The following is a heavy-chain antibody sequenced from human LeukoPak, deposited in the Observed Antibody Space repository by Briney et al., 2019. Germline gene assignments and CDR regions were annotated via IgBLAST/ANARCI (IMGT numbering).Heavy chain of an antibody. V-gene: IGHV3-23*01. Sequence: GGSLRLSRAASGFTFTNYAMTWVRQAPGKGLEWVSGISEGVGNTYYADPVKGRFTISRDHSKNTLYLQMNSLRAEDTALYYCAKREKGTTGRFFDYWGQGTLVTVSS. D-gene: IGHD4-17*01. CDR2: ISEGVGNT. J-gene: IGHJ4*02. CDR3: AKREKGTTGRFFDY. CDR1: GFTFTNYA.